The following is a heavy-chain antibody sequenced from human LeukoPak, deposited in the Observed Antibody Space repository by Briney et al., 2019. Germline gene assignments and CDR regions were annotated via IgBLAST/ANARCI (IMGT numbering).Heavy chain of an antibody. Sequence: GGSLRLSCAASGFTFSSYAMSWVRQAPGKGLEWVSAISTSGSSTYYADSVKGRFTISRDNSKNTLYLQMNSLRAEDTAAYYCAKGWNSGYYYWGQGTLVTVSS. V-gene: IGHV3-23*01. D-gene: IGHD5-12*01. J-gene: IGHJ4*02. CDR3: AKGWNSGYYY. CDR2: ISTSGSST. CDR1: GFTFSSYA.